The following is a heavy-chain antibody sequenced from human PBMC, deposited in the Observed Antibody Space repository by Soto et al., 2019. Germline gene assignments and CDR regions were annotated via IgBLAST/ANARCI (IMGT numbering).Heavy chain of an antibody. CDR1: GFTFSSYG. J-gene: IGHJ3*02. V-gene: IGHV3-30*18. CDR3: ANGRYFSGGSCTSGRGWYKGAAFDI. D-gene: IGHD2-15*01. CDR2: ISYDGSNK. Sequence: QVQLVESGGGVVQPGRSLRLSCAASGFTFSSYGMHWVRQAPGKGLEWVAVISYDGSNKYYADSVKGRFTISRDNSKTTLYLQMNILRAEDTAVSYCANGRYFSGGSCTSGRGWYKGAAFDIWGQGTMVTVSS.